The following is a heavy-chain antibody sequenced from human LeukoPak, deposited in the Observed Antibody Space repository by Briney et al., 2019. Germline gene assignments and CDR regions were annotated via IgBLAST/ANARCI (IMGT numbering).Heavy chain of an antibody. CDR3: ARLQMYYYDSSGAVGMDV. CDR1: GFTVSSNY. D-gene: IGHD3-22*01. Sequence: TGGSLRLSCAASGFTVSSNYMNWVRQAPGKGLEWVSVIYSGDNTYYADSVKGRFTISRDSSKNTLYLQMNSLRVEDTAVYYCARLQMYYYDSSGAVGMDVWGQGTTVTVSS. J-gene: IGHJ6*02. V-gene: IGHV3-66*01. CDR2: IYSGDNT.